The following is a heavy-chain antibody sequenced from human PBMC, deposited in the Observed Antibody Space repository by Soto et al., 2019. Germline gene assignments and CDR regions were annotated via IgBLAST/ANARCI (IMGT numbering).Heavy chain of an antibody. V-gene: IGHV3-23*01. CDR1: GFTFSSYA. D-gene: IGHD6-6*01. CDR2: ISGSGGST. J-gene: IGHJ6*02. CDR3: AKDDSIAARPPYYYYYGMDV. Sequence: TGGSLRLSCAASGFTFSSYAMSWVRQAPGKGLEWVSAISGSGGSTYYADSVKGRFTISRDNSKNTLYLQMNSLRAEDTAVYYCAKDDSIAARPPYYYYYGMDVWGQGTTVTVSS.